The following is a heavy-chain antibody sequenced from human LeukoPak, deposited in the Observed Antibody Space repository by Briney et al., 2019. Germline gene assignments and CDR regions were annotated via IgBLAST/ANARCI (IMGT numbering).Heavy chain of an antibody. V-gene: IGHV3-7*02. J-gene: IGHJ4*02. CDR2: VEKDGSEK. CDR3: GRGIAY. Sequence: GGSLRLSCADSGFTFSRNRMTWVRQAPGKGLEWVATVEKDGSEKYYVDAVKGRFTISRDNAKNSLYLQMNSLRVEDTAVYYCGRGIAYWGQGTLVTVSS. CDR1: GFTFSRNR.